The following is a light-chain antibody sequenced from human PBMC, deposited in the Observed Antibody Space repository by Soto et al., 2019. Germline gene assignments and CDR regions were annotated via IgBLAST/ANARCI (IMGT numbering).Light chain of an antibody. Sequence: QSALTQPASVSGSPGQSITVSCTGTSSDVGGYNYVSWYQQHPGKAPKVMLYDVSKRPSGVSNRFSGSKSGNTASLPSSGLQAEDEADYYCNTYTSSSTLPSGFGTVPKLTVL. CDR1: SSDVGGYNY. J-gene: IGLJ1*01. CDR3: NTYTSSSTLPSG. CDR2: DVS. V-gene: IGLV2-14*01.